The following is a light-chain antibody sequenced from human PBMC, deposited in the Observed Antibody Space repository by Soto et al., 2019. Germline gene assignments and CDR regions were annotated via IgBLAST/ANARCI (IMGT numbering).Light chain of an antibody. Sequence: DVQMTQSPSTLSASVGDRVTITCRASQSISSWLDWYQQKPGKAPKLLIYKASSLESGVPSRFSGSGSGTEFTLTISSLQPDDFATYYCQQYKSYSRTFGQGTKV. CDR1: QSISSW. V-gene: IGKV1-5*03. CDR3: QQYKSYSRT. J-gene: IGKJ1*01. CDR2: KAS.